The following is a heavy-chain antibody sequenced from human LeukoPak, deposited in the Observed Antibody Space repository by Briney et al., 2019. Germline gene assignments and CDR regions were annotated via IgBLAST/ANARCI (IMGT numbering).Heavy chain of an antibody. CDR2: INLNTGYT. CDR1: GDTFTANY. CDR3: AEDVGRTGTNCFDP. Sequence: ASVEVSCKPSGDTFTANYLHWVRQAPGQGLEWLGWINLNTGYTKYAQKFQGRVTMTRDTSTSSAFMELSRLRSDDTAVYFCAEDVGRTGTNCFDPWGQGTLVTVSS. J-gene: IGHJ5*02. V-gene: IGHV1-2*02. D-gene: IGHD1-1*01.